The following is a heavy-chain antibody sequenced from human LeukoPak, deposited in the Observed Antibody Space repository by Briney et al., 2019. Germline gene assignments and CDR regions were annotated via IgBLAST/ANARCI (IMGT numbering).Heavy chain of an antibody. CDR3: AREGLDSSGRLYYFDY. CDR1: GFTFNTYR. V-gene: IGHV3-21*01. D-gene: IGHD5-18*01. Sequence: PGGSLRLSCAASGFTFNTYRMNWVRPAPGKGPEWVSSISSSSSYIYYADSVKGRFTISRDNAKNSLYLQMNSLSDEDTAVYYCAREGLDSSGRLYYFDYWGQGTLVTVSS. J-gene: IGHJ4*02. CDR2: ISSSSSYI.